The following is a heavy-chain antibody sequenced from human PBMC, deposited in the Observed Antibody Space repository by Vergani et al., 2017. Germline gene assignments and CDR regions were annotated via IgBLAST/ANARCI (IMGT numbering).Heavy chain of an antibody. CDR2: ISGSGGST. CDR1: GFTFSSYA. D-gene: IGHD2-2*01. CDR3: AKGVASVVGPAAID. J-gene: IGHJ4*02. V-gene: IGHV3-23*01. Sequence: EVQLLESGGGLVQPGGSLRLSCEASGFTFSSYAMSWVRQAPGKGLEWVAAISGSGGSTYYADSVKGRFTIARDNAKNSLYLQMNSLRAEDTAAYYCAKGVASVVGPAAIDWGQGILVTVSS.